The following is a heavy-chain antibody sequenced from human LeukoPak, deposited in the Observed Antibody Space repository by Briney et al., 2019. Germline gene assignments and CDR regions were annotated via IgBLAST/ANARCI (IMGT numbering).Heavy chain of an antibody. CDR1: GFTFSGYA. CDR3: AKDTSIGRYCTNGVCSPFDY. V-gene: IGHV3-23*01. CDR2: ISDSGGST. J-gene: IGHJ4*02. D-gene: IGHD2-8*01. Sequence: GGSLRLSCAASGFTFSGYAMSWVRQAPGKGLEWISAISDSGGSTYDADSVKGRFTISRDNSKNTLYLQMNSLRAEDTAVYYCAKDTSIGRYCTNGVCSPFDYWGQGTLVTVSS.